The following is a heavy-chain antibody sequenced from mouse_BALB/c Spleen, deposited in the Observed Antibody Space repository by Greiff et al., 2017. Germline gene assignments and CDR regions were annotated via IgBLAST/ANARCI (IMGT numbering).Heavy chain of an antibody. CDR2: INPYNGDT. D-gene: IGHD2-1*01. V-gene: IGHV1-20*02. CDR1: GYSFTGYF. Sequence: VQLQQSGPELVKPGASVKISCKASGYSFTGYFMNWVMQSHGKSLEWIGRINPYNGDTFYNQKFKGKATLTVDKSSSTAHMELRSLASEDSAVYYCAREGIYYGNYEAYWGQGTLVTVSA. J-gene: IGHJ3*01. CDR3: AREGIYYGNYEAY.